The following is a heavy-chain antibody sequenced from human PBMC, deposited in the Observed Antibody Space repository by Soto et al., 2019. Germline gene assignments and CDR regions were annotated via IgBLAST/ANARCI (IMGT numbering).Heavy chain of an antibody. CDR2: IYPGDSDT. CDR3: ARTPAAGKYYYGMDV. D-gene: IGHD6-13*01. V-gene: IGHV5-51*01. Sequence: GESLKISCKGSGYSFTSYWIGWVRQMPGKGLEWMGIIYPGDSDTRYSPSFQGQVTISADKSISTAYLQWSSLKASDTAMYYCARTPAAGKYYYGMDVWGKGTTVTVPS. CDR1: GYSFTSYW. J-gene: IGHJ6*04.